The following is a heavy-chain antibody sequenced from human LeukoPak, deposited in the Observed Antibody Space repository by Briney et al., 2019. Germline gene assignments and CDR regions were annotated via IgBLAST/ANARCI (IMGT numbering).Heavy chain of an antibody. D-gene: IGHD4-23*01. V-gene: IGHV1-46*01. CDR1: GYTFTSYS. CDR3: ARDPNGGHFDY. Sequence: ASVKVSCKASGYTFTSYSMHWARQAPGQGLEWMGIINPSGGSTSYAQKFQDRVTMTRDTSTSTVYMELSSLRPEDTAVYYCARDPNGGHFDYWGQGTLVTVSS. CDR2: INPSGGST. J-gene: IGHJ4*02.